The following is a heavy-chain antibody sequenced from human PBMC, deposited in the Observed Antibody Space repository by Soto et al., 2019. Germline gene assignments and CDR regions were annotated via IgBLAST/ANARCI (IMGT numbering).Heavy chain of an antibody. D-gene: IGHD4-17*01. V-gene: IGHV2-5*02. J-gene: IGHJ4*02. CDR3: AHLTTGGFYFDY. Sequence: QITLKESGPTLVKPTQTLTLTCTFSGFSLRNSGVGVGWIRQPPGKALEWLALIYWDDDKRYSPSLKSRLTITKDTSKSQVGLTMTNMDPVDTATYYCAHLTTGGFYFDYWGQGTLVTVSS. CDR2: IYWDDDK. CDR1: GFSLRNSGVG.